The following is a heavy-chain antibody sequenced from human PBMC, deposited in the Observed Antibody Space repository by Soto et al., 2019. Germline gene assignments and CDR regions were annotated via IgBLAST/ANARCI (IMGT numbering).Heavy chain of an antibody. V-gene: IGHV6-1*01. CDR2: TYYRSKWYN. CDR1: GDSVSSNSDT. Sequence: PSQTLSLTCAVSGDSVSSNSDTWNWIRQSPSRGLEWLGRTYYRSKWYNEYAVSVKSRVTIHPDTSRNQFSLQLSSVTPEDTAVYYCARGKDGPIDYWGQGTLVTVSS. J-gene: IGHJ4*02. CDR3: ARGKDGPIDY.